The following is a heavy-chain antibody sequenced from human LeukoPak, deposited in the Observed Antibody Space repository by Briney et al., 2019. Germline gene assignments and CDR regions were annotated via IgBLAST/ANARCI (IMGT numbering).Heavy chain of an antibody. CDR2: ISGSGGRT. Sequence: GGTLRLSCAAPGFTFSSYGMSWVRQAPGKGLEWVSAISGSGGRTYYAGSVNGRFNISRDNSKNTLYLQMNSLRAEDTAVYYCAKVFLSNGDYWGQGTLVTVSS. CDR1: GFTFSSYG. V-gene: IGHV3-23*01. CDR3: AKVFLSNGDY. J-gene: IGHJ4*02. D-gene: IGHD6-13*01.